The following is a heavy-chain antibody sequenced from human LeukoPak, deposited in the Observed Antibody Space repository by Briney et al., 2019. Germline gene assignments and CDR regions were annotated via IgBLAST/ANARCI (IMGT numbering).Heavy chain of an antibody. J-gene: IGHJ5*02. D-gene: IGHD2-2*01. CDR2: INPKSGAT. CDR1: GYTFTDYP. CDR3: ARDPWGGDIVVVPAAIHDP. Sequence: ASVKVSCKASGYTFTDYPIHWVRQAPGQGLEWMGRINPKSGATNYAQRLQGRVTMTRDTSTSTAYMELSRLRSDDTAVFYCARDPWGGDIVVVPAAIHDPWGQGTLVTVSS. V-gene: IGHV1-2*06.